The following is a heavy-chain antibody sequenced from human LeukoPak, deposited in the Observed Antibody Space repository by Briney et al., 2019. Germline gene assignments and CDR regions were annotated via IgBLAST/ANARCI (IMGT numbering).Heavy chain of an antibody. CDR2: ISSSSSTI. CDR3: ARDSPRYCSGGNCYPSY. D-gene: IGHD2-15*01. J-gene: IGHJ4*02. V-gene: IGHV3-48*01. CDR1: GFTFSSYS. Sequence: QPGGSLRLSCAASGFTFSSYSMNWVRQAPGKGLEWVSYISSSSSTIYYADSVKGRFTISRDNAKNSLYLQMNSLRAEDTAVYYCARDSPRYCSGGNCYPSYWGQGTLVTVSS.